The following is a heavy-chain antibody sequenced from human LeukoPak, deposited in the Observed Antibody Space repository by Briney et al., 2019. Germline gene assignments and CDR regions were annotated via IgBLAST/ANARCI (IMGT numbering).Heavy chain of an antibody. CDR2: IVVGSGNT. V-gene: IGHV1-58*02. Sequence: SVKVSCKASGFTFTSSAMQWVRQARGQRLEWIGWIVVGSGNTNYAQKFQERVTITRDMSTSTAYMELSSLRSEDTAVYYCARDDGGGYYYYYYMDVWGKGTTVTISS. CDR1: GFTFTSSA. D-gene: IGHD5-24*01. J-gene: IGHJ6*03. CDR3: ARDDGGGYYYYYYMDV.